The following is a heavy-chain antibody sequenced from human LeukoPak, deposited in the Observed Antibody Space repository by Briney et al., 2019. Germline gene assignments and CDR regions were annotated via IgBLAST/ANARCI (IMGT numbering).Heavy chain of an antibody. CDR2: IIPIFGTA. CDR3: ARDRTDGGSYYFDY. V-gene: IGHV1-69*13. J-gene: IGHJ4*02. CDR1: GGTFSSYA. Sequence: SVKVSCKASGGTFSSYAISWVRQAPGQGLEWMGGIIPIFGTANYARKFQGRVTITADESTSTAYMELSSLRSEDTAVYYCARDRTDGGSYYFDYWGQGTLVTVSS. D-gene: IGHD1-26*01.